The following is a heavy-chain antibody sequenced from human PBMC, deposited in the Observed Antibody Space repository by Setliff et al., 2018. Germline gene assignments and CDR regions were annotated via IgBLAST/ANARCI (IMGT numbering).Heavy chain of an antibody. CDR3: ASGGYNYGALDF. D-gene: IGHD5-18*01. CDR2: IDQSGST. V-gene: IGHV4-34*01. J-gene: IGHJ4*02. Sequence: SETLSLTCAVYGGSFSGYYWSWIRQPPGRGLEWIGDIDQSGSTNYNPSLKSRLTISVDTSKNQFSLKLSSVTAADTAVYYCASGGYNYGALDFWGQGALVTVSS. CDR1: GGSFSGYY.